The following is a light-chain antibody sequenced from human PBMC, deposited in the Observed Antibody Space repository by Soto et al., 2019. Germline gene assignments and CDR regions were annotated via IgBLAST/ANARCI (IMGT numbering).Light chain of an antibody. J-gene: IGLJ2*01. V-gene: IGLV2-14*01. CDR2: EVS. Sequence: QSALTQPASVSGSPGQSITISCTGTIYDVGAYHYVSWYQQFPGKAPKLILYEVSNRPSGISNRFSGFRSGSTASLTVSGLQPEEDAHYYCISYTTTGALVFGGGTKLTVL. CDR1: IYDVGAYHY. CDR3: ISYTTTGALV.